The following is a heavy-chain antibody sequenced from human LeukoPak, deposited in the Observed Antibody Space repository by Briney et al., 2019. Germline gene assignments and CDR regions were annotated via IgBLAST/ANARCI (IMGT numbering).Heavy chain of an antibody. CDR3: ASSYYYDSSGYPLDHDY. V-gene: IGHV3-66*02. CDR2: IYRSGST. CDR1: GFTVSTNY. Sequence: GGSLRLSCAASGFTVSTNYVSWVRQAPGKGLEWVSVIYRSGSTYYADSVKGRFTISRDNSKNTLYLQMNRLRAEDTAVYYCASSYYYDSSGYPLDHDYWGQGTLVTVSS. J-gene: IGHJ4*02. D-gene: IGHD3-22*01.